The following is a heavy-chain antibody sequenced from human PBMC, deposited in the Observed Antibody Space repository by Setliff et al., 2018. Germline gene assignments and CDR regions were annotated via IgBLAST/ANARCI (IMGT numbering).Heavy chain of an antibody. V-gene: IGHV1-2*02. CDR1: GYSFTDYY. CDR3: ARGRAGHSGR. D-gene: IGHD6-19*01. CDR2: INPKSGGT. J-gene: IGHJ4*02. Sequence: ASVKVSCKASGYSFTDYYMHWVRQVPGRGLEWMGWINPKSGGTRYAQKFQGRVTMTRDTSISTAYMELSSLRSDDTAVYYCARGRAGHSGRWGQGTLVTVSS.